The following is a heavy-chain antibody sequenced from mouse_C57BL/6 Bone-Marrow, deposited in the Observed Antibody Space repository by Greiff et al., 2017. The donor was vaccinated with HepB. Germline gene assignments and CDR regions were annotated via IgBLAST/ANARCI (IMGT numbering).Heavy chain of an antibody. Sequence: QVQLKQPGAELVRPGSSVKLSCKASGYTFTSYWMHWVKQRPIQGLEWIGNIDPSDSETHYNQKFKDKATLTVDKSSSTAYMQLSSLTSEDSAVYNCARYYSNYEDYFDYWGQGTTLTVSS. J-gene: IGHJ2*01. D-gene: IGHD2-5*01. V-gene: IGHV1-52*01. CDR3: ARYYSNYEDYFDY. CDR2: IDPSDSET. CDR1: GYTFTSYW.